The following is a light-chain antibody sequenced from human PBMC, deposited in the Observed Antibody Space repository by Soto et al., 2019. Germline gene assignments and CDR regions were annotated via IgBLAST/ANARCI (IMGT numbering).Light chain of an antibody. J-gene: IGKJ1*01. V-gene: IGKV3-15*01. CDR1: QSVSSN. Sequence: EIVMTQSPATLSVSPGERATLSCRASQSVSSNLAWYQQKPGQAPRLLIYGASSLHSGVPARFSGSGSGTDFTLTISSLQPEDFATYYCQQSYSTPRTFGQGTKVDIK. CDR3: QQSYSTPRT. CDR2: GAS.